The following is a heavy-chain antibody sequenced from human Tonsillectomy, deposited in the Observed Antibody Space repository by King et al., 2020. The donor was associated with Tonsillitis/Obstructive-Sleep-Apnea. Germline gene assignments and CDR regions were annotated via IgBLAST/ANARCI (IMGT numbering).Heavy chain of an antibody. D-gene: IGHD3-16*01. Sequence: VQLQQWGAGLLGPSETLSLTCTVTGGSFTNYYCNWIRQSPGRGLEWIGEITRHGINNYNPSLESRVTISLDTSKDRCSLTLTSVTAADTAVYYCVREVGAISNWGQGTRVTVSS. CDR3: VREVGAISN. J-gene: IGHJ4*02. CDR1: GGSFTNYY. CDR2: ITRHGIN. V-gene: IGHV4-34*01.